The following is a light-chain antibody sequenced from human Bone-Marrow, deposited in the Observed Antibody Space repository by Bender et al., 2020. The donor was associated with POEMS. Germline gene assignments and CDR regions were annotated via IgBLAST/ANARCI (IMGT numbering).Light chain of an antibody. CDR3: QSWDSSTVV. CDR2: QDT. Sequence: SYDLIQSPSVSVSPGQTVSITCSGHKLGDKYVSWYQQKSGQSPILVMSQDTKRPPGIPERFSGSNSGNTATLTISGTQTMDEADYYCQSWDSSTVVFGGGTKLTVL. J-gene: IGLJ2*01. V-gene: IGLV3-1*01. CDR1: KLGDKY.